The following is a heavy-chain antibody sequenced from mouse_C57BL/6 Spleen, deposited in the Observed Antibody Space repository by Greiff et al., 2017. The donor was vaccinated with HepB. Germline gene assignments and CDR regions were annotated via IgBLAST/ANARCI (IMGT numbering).Heavy chain of an antibody. CDR2: IDPSDSYT. V-gene: IGHV1-69*01. CDR1: GYTFTSYW. D-gene: IGHD1-1*01. J-gene: IGHJ3*01. CDR3: ATSHYYGSSKFAY. Sequence: QVHVKQPGAELVMPGASVKLSCKASGYTFTSYWMHWVKQRPGQGLEWIGEIDPSDSYTNYNQKFKGKSTLTVDKSSSTAYMQLSSLTSEDSAVYYCATSHYYGSSKFAYWGQGTLVTVSA.